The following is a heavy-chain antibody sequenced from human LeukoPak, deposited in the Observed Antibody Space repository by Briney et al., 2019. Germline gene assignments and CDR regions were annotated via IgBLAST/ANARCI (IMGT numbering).Heavy chain of an antibody. D-gene: IGHD3-22*01. J-gene: IGHJ4*02. V-gene: IGHV3-7*01. Sequence: GGSLRLSCVVSGFSISSHWMSWVRQAPGKGPEWVANIKQGGDETYYLDSVKGRFTVSRDNAKNSLYLQMNTLRAEDTAVYYCARDPQYSYDDTGTFDSWGQGTLVTVSS. CDR2: IKQGGDET. CDR1: GFSISSHW. CDR3: ARDPQYSYDDTGTFDS.